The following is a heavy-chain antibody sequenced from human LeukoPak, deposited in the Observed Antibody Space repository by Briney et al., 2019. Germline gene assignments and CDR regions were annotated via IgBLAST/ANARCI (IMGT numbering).Heavy chain of an antibody. V-gene: IGHV1-69*10. CDR3: ARAKGDSSSWYQNWFDP. J-gene: IGHJ5*02. Sequence: ASVKLSCKGSGATFTSYANSWVRQAPGQGLEWVGGIIPILGIANYAQKFQGRVTITADKSTSTAYMELSSLRSEDTAVYYCARAKGDSSSWYQNWFDPWGQGTLVTVSS. CDR1: GATFTSYA. CDR2: IIPILGIA. D-gene: IGHD6-13*01.